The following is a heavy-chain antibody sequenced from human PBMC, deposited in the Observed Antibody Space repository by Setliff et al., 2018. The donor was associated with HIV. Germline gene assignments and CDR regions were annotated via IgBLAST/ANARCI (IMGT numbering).Heavy chain of an antibody. V-gene: IGHV3-23*01. J-gene: IGHJ4*02. Sequence: PGGSLRLSCAASGFIVTDYGMTWVRQAPGKGLEWVSAIIESGGTFYTDSVKGRFTISRDNSKNTLYLQMNSLRAEDTAVYYCAKVTSFWFEDYWGQGTLVTVS. CDR2: IIESGGT. CDR1: GFIVTDYG. CDR3: AKVTSFWFEDY. D-gene: IGHD2-2*01.